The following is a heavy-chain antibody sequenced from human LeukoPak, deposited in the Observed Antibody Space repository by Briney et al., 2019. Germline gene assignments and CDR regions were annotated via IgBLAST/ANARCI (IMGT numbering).Heavy chain of an antibody. D-gene: IGHD4-17*01. Sequence: GSLRLSCAASGFTFSSYAMSWVRQAPGKGLEWVSAISGSGGSTYYADSVKGRFTISRDNSKNTLYLQMNSLRAEDTAVYYCAKDLATTVTDGGAFDIWGQGTMVTVSS. CDR3: AKDLATTVTDGGAFDI. J-gene: IGHJ3*02. CDR2: ISGSGGST. CDR1: GFTFSSYA. V-gene: IGHV3-23*01.